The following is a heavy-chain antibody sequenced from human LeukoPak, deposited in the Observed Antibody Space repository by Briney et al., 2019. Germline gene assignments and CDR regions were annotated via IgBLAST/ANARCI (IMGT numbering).Heavy chain of an antibody. CDR3: ARERQGSNWDPFDY. Sequence: GGSLRFSCAASGFTFSNYEMNWVRQAPGKGLEWLSYITSSGRTTDYADSVKGRFTISRDNAKNSLYLQLNSLRVEDTAVYYCARERQGSNWDPFDYWGQGTLVTVSS. J-gene: IGHJ4*02. CDR2: ITSSGRTT. V-gene: IGHV3-48*03. D-gene: IGHD6-13*01. CDR1: GFTFSNYE.